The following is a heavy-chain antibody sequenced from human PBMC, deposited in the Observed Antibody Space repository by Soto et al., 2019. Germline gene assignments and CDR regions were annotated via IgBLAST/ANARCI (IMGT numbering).Heavy chain of an antibody. CDR3: ATVRAKWKDYYYYGMDV. CDR2: IYYSGST. V-gene: IGHV4-30-4*01. J-gene: IGHJ6*02. Sequence: QVQLQESGPGMVEPSQTLSLTCTVSGGSISSGDDFWTWIRQPPGKGLEWIGYIYYSGSTYYNPSLKSRLTMSVDTSKNQFSLKLSSVTAADTAVYYCATVRAKWKDYYYYGMDVWGQGTTVTVSS. D-gene: IGHD1-20*01. CDR1: GGSISSGDDF.